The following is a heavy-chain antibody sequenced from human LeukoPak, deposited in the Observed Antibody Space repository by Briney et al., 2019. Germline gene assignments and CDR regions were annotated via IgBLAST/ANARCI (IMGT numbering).Heavy chain of an antibody. J-gene: IGHJ4*02. Sequence: TETLSLTCTVSGGSISSYYWSWIRQPPGKGLEWIGYIYYSGSTNYNPSLKSRVTISVDTSKNQFSLKLSSVTAADTAVYYCARDEMNGFLDYWGQGTLVTVSS. CDR3: ARDEMNGFLDY. D-gene: IGHD3-3*01. CDR1: GGSISSYY. CDR2: IYYSGST. V-gene: IGHV4-59*01.